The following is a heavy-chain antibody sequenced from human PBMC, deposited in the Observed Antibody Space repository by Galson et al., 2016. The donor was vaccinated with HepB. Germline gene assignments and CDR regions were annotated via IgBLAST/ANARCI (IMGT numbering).Heavy chain of an antibody. CDR2: INPSGGST. CDR3: SRDRLWFGESHYYYYYGMDG. V-gene: IGHV1-46*01. CDR1: GYNFTTYY. Sequence: SVKVSCKASGYNFTTYYMHWVRQAPGQGLEWMGIINPSGGSTSYAQNFQGRVTMTRDTSTSTVYMELSSLRSGDTAVYYCSRDRLWFGESHYYYYYGMDGWGQGTTVTVSS. D-gene: IGHD3-10*01. J-gene: IGHJ6*02.